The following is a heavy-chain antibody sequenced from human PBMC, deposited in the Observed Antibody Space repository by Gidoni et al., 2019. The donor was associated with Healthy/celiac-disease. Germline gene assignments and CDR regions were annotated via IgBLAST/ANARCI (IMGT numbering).Heavy chain of an antibody. CDR1: GFTFSSYG. CDR3: AKDQVAARPDVDYFDY. V-gene: IGHV3-30*18. Sequence: QVQLVESGGGVVQPGRSLRLSCAASGFTFSSYGMHWVRQAPGKGLEWVAVISYDGSNKYYADSVKGRFTISRDNSKNTLYLQMNSLRAEDTAVYYCAKDQVAARPDVDYFDYWGQGTLVTVSS. CDR2: ISYDGSNK. D-gene: IGHD6-6*01. J-gene: IGHJ4*02.